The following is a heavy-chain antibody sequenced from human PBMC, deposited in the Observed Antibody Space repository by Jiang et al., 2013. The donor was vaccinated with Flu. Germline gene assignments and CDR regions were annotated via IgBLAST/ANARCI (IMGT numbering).Heavy chain of an antibody. J-gene: IGHJ6*02. CDR2: ISYDGSNK. V-gene: IGHV3-30-3*01. CDR3: ARDRHDFWSGYYPYYGMDV. Sequence: VISYDGSNKYYADSVKGRFTISRDNSKNTLYLQMNSLRAEDTAVYYCARDRHDFWSGYYPYYGMDVWGQGTTVTVSS. D-gene: IGHD3-3*01.